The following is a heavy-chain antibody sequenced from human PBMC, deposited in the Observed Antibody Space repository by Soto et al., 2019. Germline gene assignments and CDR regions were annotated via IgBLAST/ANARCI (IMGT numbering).Heavy chain of an antibody. Sequence: ASVKVSCEVSGYTLTELSLHRVRQAPGKALEWRGGFDPEDGETIYAQKFQGGVTMTEDTSTDTAYMELSSLRSEDTAVYYCATVGGIAAAGPHHNWFDPWGQGTLVTVSS. CDR3: ATVGGIAAAGPHHNWFDP. V-gene: IGHV1-24*01. CDR2: FDPEDGET. J-gene: IGHJ5*02. CDR1: GYTLTELS. D-gene: IGHD6-13*01.